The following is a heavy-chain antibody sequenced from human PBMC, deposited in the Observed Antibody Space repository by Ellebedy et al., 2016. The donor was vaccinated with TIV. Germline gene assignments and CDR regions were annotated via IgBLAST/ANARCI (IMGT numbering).Heavy chain of an antibody. V-gene: IGHV1-46*01. Sequence: ASVKVSCKASGYTFTGYYMHWVRQAPGQGLEWMGIINPSGGSTSYAQKFQGRVTMTRDTSTSTVYMELSSLRSEDTAVYYCARGPLVGATDDAFDIWGQGTMVTVSS. CDR1: GYTFTGYY. J-gene: IGHJ3*02. CDR3: ARGPLVGATDDAFDI. D-gene: IGHD1-26*01. CDR2: INPSGGST.